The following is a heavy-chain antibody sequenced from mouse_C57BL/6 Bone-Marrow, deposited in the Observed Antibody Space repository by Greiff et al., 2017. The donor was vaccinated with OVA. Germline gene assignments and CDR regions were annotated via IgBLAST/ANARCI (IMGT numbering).Heavy chain of an antibody. CDR1: GYTFTSYW. J-gene: IGHJ2*01. CDR3: AIITTVVATDDFDY. Sequence: VQLQQPGAELVMPGASVKLSCKASGYTFTSYWMHWVKQRPGQGLEWIGEIDPSDSYTNYNQTFKGKSTLTVDKSSSTAYMQLSSLTSEDSAVYYCAIITTVVATDDFDYWGQGTTLTVSS. V-gene: IGHV1-69*01. CDR2: IDPSDSYT. D-gene: IGHD1-1*01.